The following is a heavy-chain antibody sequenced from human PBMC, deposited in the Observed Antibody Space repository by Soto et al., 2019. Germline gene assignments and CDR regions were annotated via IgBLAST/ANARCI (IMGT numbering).Heavy chain of an antibody. V-gene: IGHV6-1*01. CDR3: GRRVGNSWLDS. CDR2: TYYRSKWYI. CDR1: GDSVSSNAAT. Sequence: SQTLSLTCAISGDSVSSNAATSDWIRQAPSRGLEWLGRTYYRSKWYIYYAVSVKSRITINPDPSNNQLSLPLNSVTPDDTAVNYCGRRVGNSWLDSWGQGTLGTVSS. D-gene: IGHD2-2*01. J-gene: IGHJ5*02.